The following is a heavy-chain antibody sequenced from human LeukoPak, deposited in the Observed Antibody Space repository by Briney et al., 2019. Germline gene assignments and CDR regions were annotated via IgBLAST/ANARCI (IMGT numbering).Heavy chain of an antibody. CDR2: IDYSGSA. CDR3: ARHEVGWKVGGAKYYFAMDV. CDR1: GSISSYY. Sequence: SETLSLTCSVSGSISSYYWTWIRQPPAPGLEWIGHIDYSGSANYKPALKSRVTIAVDTPKNQFSLRLSSVTAADTAVYYCARHEVGWKVGGAKYYFAMDVWGQGTTVTVSS. J-gene: IGHJ6*02. D-gene: IGHD1-26*01. V-gene: IGHV4-59*08.